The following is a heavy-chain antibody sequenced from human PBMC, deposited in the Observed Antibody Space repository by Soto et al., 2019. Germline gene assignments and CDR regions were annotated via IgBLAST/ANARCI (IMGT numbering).Heavy chain of an antibody. CDR3: ARGWSSIVTMVRGVRYYFDY. D-gene: IGHD3-10*01. CDR1: GGSISSNGHY. J-gene: IGHJ4*02. CDR2: IYYTGNT. V-gene: IGHV4-31*03. Sequence: SETLSLTCTVSGGSISSNGHYWTWIRQHPGKGLEWIAYIYYTGNTYYKPSLKSRLSISVETSKNQFSLKLRSVTAADKAVYYCARGWSSIVTMVRGVRYYFDYWGQGTLVTVSS.